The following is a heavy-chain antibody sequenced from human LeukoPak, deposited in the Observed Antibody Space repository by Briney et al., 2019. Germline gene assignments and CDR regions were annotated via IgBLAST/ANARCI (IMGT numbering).Heavy chain of an antibody. Sequence: GASVKVSCKASGGTFSSYAISWVRQAPGQGLEWMEGIIPIFGTANYAQKFQGRATITTDESTSTAYMELSSLRSEDTAVYYCARSRGGQITGDFDYWGQGTLVTVSS. D-gene: IGHD1-14*01. CDR1: GGTFSSYA. CDR3: ARSRGGQITGDFDY. V-gene: IGHV1-69*05. J-gene: IGHJ4*02. CDR2: IIPIFGTA.